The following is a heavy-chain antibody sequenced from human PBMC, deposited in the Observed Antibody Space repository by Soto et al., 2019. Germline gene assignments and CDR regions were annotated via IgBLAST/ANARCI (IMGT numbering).Heavy chain of an antibody. D-gene: IGHD6-19*01. V-gene: IGHV4-34*01. CDR1: GGSFSGYY. Sequence: LSLTCAVYGGSFSGYYWSWIRQPPGKGLEWIGEINHSGSTNYNPSLKRRVTISVDTSKNQFSLKLSSVTAADTAVYYCARGGAVAGYYYYYGMDVWGQGTSVTVSS. CDR3: ARGGAVAGYYYYYGMDV. J-gene: IGHJ6*02. CDR2: INHSGST.